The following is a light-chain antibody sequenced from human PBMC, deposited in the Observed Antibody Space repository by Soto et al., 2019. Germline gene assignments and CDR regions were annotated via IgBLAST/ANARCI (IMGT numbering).Light chain of an antibody. CDR2: AAS. CDR3: QQYDNLPLT. J-gene: IGKJ4*01. V-gene: IGKV1-33*01. CDR1: QSIGTF. Sequence: DCEMTQSPSSLSAFVGDRVTITSRASQSIGTFLSWYQQKSGRAPKLLIYAASSLQIGVPSRFSGSGSGTDFTFTISSLQPEDIATYYCQQYDNLPLTFGGGTKVDIK.